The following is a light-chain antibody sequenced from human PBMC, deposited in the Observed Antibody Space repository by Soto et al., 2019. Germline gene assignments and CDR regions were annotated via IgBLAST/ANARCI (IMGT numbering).Light chain of an antibody. CDR1: QSISSW. CDR3: QQYNSYLTWT. J-gene: IGKJ1*01. Sequence: DIQMTQSPSTLSASVGDRVTINCRASQSISSWLAWYQKKPGKAPKLLIYDASSLESGVPSRFSGSGSGKDFTLTFSSLQPDDFETYYCQQYNSYLTWTFGQGTKVDIK. V-gene: IGKV1-5*01. CDR2: DAS.